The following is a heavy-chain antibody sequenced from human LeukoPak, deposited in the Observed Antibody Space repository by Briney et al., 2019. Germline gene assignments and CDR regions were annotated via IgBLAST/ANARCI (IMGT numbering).Heavy chain of an antibody. Sequence: ASVKVSCKASGYTFTSYDINWVRQATGQGLEWMGWMNPNSGNTGYAQKFQGRVTMTRNTSISTAYMELSSLRSEDTAVYYCARGVVVAATPDAFDICGQGTMVTVSS. CDR1: GYTFTSYD. D-gene: IGHD2-15*01. CDR2: MNPNSGNT. J-gene: IGHJ3*02. CDR3: ARGVVVAATPDAFDI. V-gene: IGHV1-8*01.